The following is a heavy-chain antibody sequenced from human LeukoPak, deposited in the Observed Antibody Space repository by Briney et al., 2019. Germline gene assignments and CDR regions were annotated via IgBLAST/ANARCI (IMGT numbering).Heavy chain of an antibody. CDR2: ISSSSSYI. D-gene: IGHD1-26*01. Sequence: GGSLRLSCAASGFTFSSYSMNWVRQAPGKGLEWVSSISSSSSYIYYADSVKGRFTISRGNAKSSLYLQMNSLRAEDTAVYYCARGREILGYWGQGTLVTVSS. CDR1: GFTFSSYS. V-gene: IGHV3-21*01. CDR3: ARGREILGY. J-gene: IGHJ4*02.